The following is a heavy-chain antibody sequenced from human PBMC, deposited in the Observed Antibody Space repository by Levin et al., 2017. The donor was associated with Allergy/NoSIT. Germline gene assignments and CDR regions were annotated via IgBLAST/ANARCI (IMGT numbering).Heavy chain of an antibody. CDR3: ARAEFGRWFDP. D-gene: IGHD3-10*01. CDR2: IYYSGST. Sequence: RASETLSLTCTVSGGSISSYYWSWIRQPPGKGLEWIGYIYYSGSTNYNPSLKSRVTISVDTSKNQFSLKLSSVTAAETAVYYCARAEFGRWFDPWGQGTLVTVSS. J-gene: IGHJ5*02. CDR1: GGSISSYY. V-gene: IGHV4-59*01.